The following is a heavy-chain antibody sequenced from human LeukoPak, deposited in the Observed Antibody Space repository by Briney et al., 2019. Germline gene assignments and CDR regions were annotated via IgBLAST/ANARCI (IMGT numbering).Heavy chain of an antibody. J-gene: IGHJ4*02. Sequence: SETLSLTCTVSGGSISSSSYYWGWIRQPPGKGLEWIGSIYYSGSTYYNPSLKSRVTISVDTSKNQFSLKLSSVTAADTAVYYCARGRGMITFGGVIVLPSPAPYYFDYWGQGTLVTVSS. CDR1: GGSISSSSYY. V-gene: IGHV4-39*01. D-gene: IGHD3-16*02. CDR3: ARGRGMITFGGVIVLPSPAPYYFDY. CDR2: IYYSGST.